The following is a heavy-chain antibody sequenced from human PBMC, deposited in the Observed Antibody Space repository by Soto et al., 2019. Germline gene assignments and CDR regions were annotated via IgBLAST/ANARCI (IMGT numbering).Heavy chain of an antibody. CDR3: ARTGYSSGWPGINWFDP. J-gene: IGHJ5*02. CDR1: GYSFTSYW. V-gene: IGHV5-51*01. Sequence: GESLKISCKGSGYSFTSYWIGWVRQMPGKGLEWMGIIYPGDSDTRYSPSFQGQVTISADKSISTAYLQWSSLKASDTAMYYCARTGYSSGWPGINWFDPWGKGTLVTVAS. D-gene: IGHD6-19*01. CDR2: IYPGDSDT.